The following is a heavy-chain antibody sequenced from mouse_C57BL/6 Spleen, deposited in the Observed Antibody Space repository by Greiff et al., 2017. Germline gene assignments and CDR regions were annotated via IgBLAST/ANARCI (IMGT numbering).Heavy chain of an antibody. V-gene: IGHV1-82*01. CDR2: IYPGDGDT. J-gene: IGHJ2*01. D-gene: IGHD1-1*01. CDR1: GYAFSSSW. CDR3: ARDHITTVVPFDY. Sequence: VQGVESGPELVKPGASVKISCKASGYAFSSSWMNWVKQRPGKGLEWIGRIYPGDGDTNYNGKFKGKATLTADKSSSTAYMQLSSLTSEDSAVYFCARDHITTVVPFDYWGQGTTLTVSS.